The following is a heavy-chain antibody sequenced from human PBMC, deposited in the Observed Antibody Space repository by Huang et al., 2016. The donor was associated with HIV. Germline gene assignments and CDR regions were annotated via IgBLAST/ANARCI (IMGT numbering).Heavy chain of an antibody. Sequence: QVRLQQWGAGLLKPSETLSLTCAVYGGSFSGYQWPWIRQSPGQGLELIGEINHTVRAPYNPSLKTLVTITGDMSKNHFSLKMTSLIVAYTSVYFCARGLRFCRGGDCFPTHFQHWSQG. J-gene: IGHJ1*01. CDR2: INHTVRA. CDR3: ARGLRFCRGGDCFPTHFQH. CDR1: GGSFSGYQ. D-gene: IGHD2-21*02. V-gene: IGHV4-34*02.